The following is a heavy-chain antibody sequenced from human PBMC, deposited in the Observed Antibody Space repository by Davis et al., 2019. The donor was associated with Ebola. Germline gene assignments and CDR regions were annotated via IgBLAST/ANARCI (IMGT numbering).Heavy chain of an antibody. CDR1: GFTSDANA. Sequence: SLKISCAASGFTSDANAMHWVRQAPGKGLEWVSGLSWSIGHTGYADSVKGRFTISRDNGKNSLYLQMNSLRADDTALYYCAKAAFSGYDYGGDALDLWGQGTMVTVSS. J-gene: IGHJ3*01. D-gene: IGHD5-12*01. CDR2: LSWSIGHT. V-gene: IGHV3-9*02. CDR3: AKAAFSGYDYGGDALDL.